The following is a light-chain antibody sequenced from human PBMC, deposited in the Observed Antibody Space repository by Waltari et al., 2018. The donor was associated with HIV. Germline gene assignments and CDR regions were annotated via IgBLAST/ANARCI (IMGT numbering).Light chain of an antibody. CDR2: GND. CDR1: SSNSGSNA. Sequence: QSVLTQPPSAFGSPGQRHNISCSGSSSNSGSNAVNWYQHLPGTAPTLLIFGNDQRPSGVPARFSGSKSGTSASLAISGLRSEDEGEYYCASWDDSLKVVVFGGGTKLTV. J-gene: IGLJ2*01. CDR3: ASWDDSLKVVV. V-gene: IGLV1-44*01.